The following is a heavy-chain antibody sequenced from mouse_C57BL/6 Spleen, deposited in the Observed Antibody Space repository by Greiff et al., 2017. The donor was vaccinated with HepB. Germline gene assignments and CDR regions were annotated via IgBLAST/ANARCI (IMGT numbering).Heavy chain of an antibody. Sequence: VQLVESGAELVKPGASVKISCKASGYAFSSYWMNWMKQRPGKGLEWIGQIYPGDGDTNYNGKFKGKATLTADKSSSTAYMQLSSLTSEDSAVYFCAKDREDYDGWFAYWGQGTLVTVSA. CDR2: IYPGDGDT. V-gene: IGHV1-80*01. J-gene: IGHJ3*01. CDR3: AKDREDYDGWFAY. CDR1: GYAFSSYW. D-gene: IGHD2-4*01.